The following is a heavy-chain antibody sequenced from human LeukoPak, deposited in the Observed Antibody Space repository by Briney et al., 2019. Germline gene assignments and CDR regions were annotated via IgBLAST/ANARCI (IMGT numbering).Heavy chain of an antibody. CDR2: ISDNGAVT. Sequence: GGSLRLSCAASGFSFSMYSMSWIRQAPGKGLEWVSVISDNGAVTFYGDSVKGRFTISRDNSKNTLYLQMNSLRAEDTAVYYCARGGSYLSAFDIWGQGTMVTVSS. CDR3: ARGGSYLSAFDI. J-gene: IGHJ3*02. D-gene: IGHD1-26*01. CDR1: GFSFSMYS. V-gene: IGHV3-23*01.